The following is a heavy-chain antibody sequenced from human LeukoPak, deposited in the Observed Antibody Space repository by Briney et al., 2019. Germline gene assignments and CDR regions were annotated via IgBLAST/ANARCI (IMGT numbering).Heavy chain of an antibody. Sequence: PGGSLRLSCAASGFTFSSYAMSWVRQAPGKGLEWVSAISGSGGSTYYADSVKGRFTISRDNSKNTLYLQMNSLRTEDTAMYYCAKDRMSWRWLQSPFDDWGQGTLVTVSS. J-gene: IGHJ4*02. CDR1: GFTFSSYA. CDR2: ISGSGGST. D-gene: IGHD5-24*01. CDR3: AKDRMSWRWLQSPFDD. V-gene: IGHV3-23*01.